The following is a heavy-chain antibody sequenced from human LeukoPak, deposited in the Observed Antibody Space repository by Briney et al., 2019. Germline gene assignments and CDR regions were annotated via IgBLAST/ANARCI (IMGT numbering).Heavy chain of an antibody. CDR2: ISHSGST. J-gene: IGHJ6*03. Sequence: SETLSLTCTVSGYSISSGYYWGWIRQPPGKGLEWIGSISHSGSTYYNPSLKSRLTISVDTSQNQFSLKLSSVTAADTAVYYCARDYGDYGYYYYMDVWGKGTTVTVSS. CDR1: GYSISSGYY. D-gene: IGHD4-17*01. CDR3: ARDYGDYGYYYYMDV. V-gene: IGHV4-38-2*02.